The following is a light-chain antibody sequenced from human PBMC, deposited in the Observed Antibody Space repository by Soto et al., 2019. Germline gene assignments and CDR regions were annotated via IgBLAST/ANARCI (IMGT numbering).Light chain of an antibody. CDR3: VSWDDSLSGLV. CDR1: SSDIGAYDY. Sequence: QSALTQPASLSGSPGQSITISCTGTSSDIGAYDYVSWFQQHPGKAPKLMISEVNNRPSGVSNRFSGSKSGTSASLAISGLRSEDEGDYYCVSWDDSLSGLVFGTGTKVTVL. V-gene: IGLV2-14*01. CDR2: EVN. J-gene: IGLJ1*01.